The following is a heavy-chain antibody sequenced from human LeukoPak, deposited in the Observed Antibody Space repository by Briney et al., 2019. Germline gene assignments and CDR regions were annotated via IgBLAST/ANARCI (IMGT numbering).Heavy chain of an antibody. Sequence: SETLSLTCAVYGGSFSGYYWSWIRQPPGKGLEWIGEINHSGSTNYNPSLKSRVTISVDTSKNQFSLKLSSVTAADTAVYYCARARGIVVVVAATDAFDIWGQGTMGTVSS. CDR2: INHSGST. CDR3: ARARGIVVVVAATDAFDI. D-gene: IGHD2-15*01. CDR1: GGSFSGYY. J-gene: IGHJ3*02. V-gene: IGHV4-34*01.